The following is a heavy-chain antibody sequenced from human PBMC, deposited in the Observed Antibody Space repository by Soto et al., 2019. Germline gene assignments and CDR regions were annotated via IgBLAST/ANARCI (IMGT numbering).Heavy chain of an antibody. J-gene: IGHJ4*02. CDR1: GFTFSNYG. CDR3: ARSPVAGTFDY. V-gene: IGHV3-13*01. Sequence: GGSLRLSCAASGFTFSNYGMHWVRQAAGKGLEWVSSIGTADDISYLDSVKGRFTISRENAQGSVYLQMDSLRAGDTAFYYCARSPVAGTFDYWGQGTLVTVSS. CDR2: IGTADDI. D-gene: IGHD6-19*01.